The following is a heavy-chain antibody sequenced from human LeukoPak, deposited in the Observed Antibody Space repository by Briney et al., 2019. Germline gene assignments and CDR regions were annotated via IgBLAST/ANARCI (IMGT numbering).Heavy chain of an antibody. V-gene: IGHV4-38-2*02. D-gene: IGHD5-24*01. CDR2: INHSGST. CDR1: GYSISSGYY. J-gene: IGHJ4*02. CDR3: ARHLPSPELQFYFDY. Sequence: SETLSLTCTVSGYSISSGYYWGWIRQPPGKGLEWIGEINHSGSTNYNPSLKSRVTISVDTSKNQFSLKLSSVTAADTAFYYCARHLPSPELQFYFDYWGQGTLVTVSS.